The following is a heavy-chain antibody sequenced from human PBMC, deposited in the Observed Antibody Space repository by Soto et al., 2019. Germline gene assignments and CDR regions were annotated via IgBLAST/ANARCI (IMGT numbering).Heavy chain of an antibody. J-gene: IGHJ5*02. D-gene: IGHD2-15*01. CDR3: AREQLLLLSDWFDP. Sequence: LSLTCAVYGGSFSGYYWSWIRQPPWKGLEWIGEINHSGSTNYNPSLKSRVTISVDTSKNQFSLKLSSVTAADTAVYYCAREQLLLLSDWFDPWGQGTLVTVSS. CDR1: GGSFSGYY. CDR2: INHSGST. V-gene: IGHV4-34*01.